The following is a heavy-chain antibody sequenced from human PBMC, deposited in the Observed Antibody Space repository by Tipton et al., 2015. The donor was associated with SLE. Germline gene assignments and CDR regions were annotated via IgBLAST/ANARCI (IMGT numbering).Heavy chain of an antibody. Sequence: TLSLTCTVSGGAISSTSYYWGWIRQPPGKGLEHIGSIYHSGNTYYNPSFESRVTMPVDTSKNQFFLKLSSVTAADTAVYYCARGRSWGCRSTRCHPLLDYWGQGTLVTVSS. CDR2: IYHSGNT. CDR3: ARGRSWGCRSTRCHPLLDY. CDR1: GGAISSTSYY. D-gene: IGHD2-2*01. J-gene: IGHJ4*02. V-gene: IGHV4-39*01.